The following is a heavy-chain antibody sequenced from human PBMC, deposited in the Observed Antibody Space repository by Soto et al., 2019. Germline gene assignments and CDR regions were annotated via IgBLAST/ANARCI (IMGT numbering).Heavy chain of an antibody. J-gene: IGHJ6*02. CDR2: MNPNSGNT. V-gene: IGHV1-8*01. D-gene: IGHD3-22*01. CDR3: AREGYYYDSSGRSPYYYGMDV. Sequence: GASVKVSCKASGYTSTSYDINWVRQTTGQGLEWMGWMNPNSGNTGYAQKFQGRVTMTRNTSISTAYMELSSLRSEDTAVYYCAREGYYYDSSGRSPYYYGMDVWGQGTTVTVSS. CDR1: GYTSTSYD.